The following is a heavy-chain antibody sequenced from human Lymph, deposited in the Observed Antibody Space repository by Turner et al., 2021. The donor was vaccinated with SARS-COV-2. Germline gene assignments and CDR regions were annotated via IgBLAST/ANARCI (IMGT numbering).Heavy chain of an antibody. Sequence: EVTLLESGGGLVQPGGSLRLSCAASGFTFSSYAMSWVRQAPGKWLEWVSAISGSGGSTYYADSVKGRFTIARDNSKNTLYLQMNSLRAEDTAVYYCANLYSSSAAGDPWGQGTLVTVSS. J-gene: IGHJ5*02. D-gene: IGHD6-6*01. V-gene: IGHV3-23*01. CDR1: GFTFSSYA. CDR2: ISGSGGST. CDR3: ANLYSSSAAGDP.